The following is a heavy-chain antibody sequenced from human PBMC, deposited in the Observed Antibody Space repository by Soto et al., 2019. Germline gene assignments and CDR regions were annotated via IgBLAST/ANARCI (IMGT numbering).Heavy chain of an antibody. J-gene: IGHJ4*02. Sequence: HPGGSLRLSCAASGFTFDDYAMHWVRQAPGKGLEWVSGISWNSGSIGYADSVKGRFTISRDNAKNSLYLQMNSLRAEDTALYYCAKVLDRNCISTSCYGPYFDYWGQGTLVTVSS. CDR3: AKVLDRNCISTSCYGPYFDY. V-gene: IGHV3-9*01. D-gene: IGHD2-2*01. CDR2: ISWNSGSI. CDR1: GFTFDDYA.